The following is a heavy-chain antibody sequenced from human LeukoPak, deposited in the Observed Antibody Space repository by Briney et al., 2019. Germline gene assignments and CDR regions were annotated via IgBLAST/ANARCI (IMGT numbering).Heavy chain of an antibody. V-gene: IGHV4-59*01. CDR2: IYYSGST. Sequence: SETLSLTCTVSGGSINSYYWSWIRQPPGKGLEWIGYIYYSGSTNYNPSLKSRVTISVDMSKNQFSLKLSSVTAADTAVYYCAREDRRAQGFGVYYYYGMDVWGQGTTVTVSS. D-gene: IGHD3-10*01. CDR3: AREDRRAQGFGVYYYYGMDV. J-gene: IGHJ6*02. CDR1: GGSINSYY.